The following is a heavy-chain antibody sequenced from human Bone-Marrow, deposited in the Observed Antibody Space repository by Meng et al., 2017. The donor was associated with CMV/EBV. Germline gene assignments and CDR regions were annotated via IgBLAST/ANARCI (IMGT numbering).Heavy chain of an antibody. V-gene: IGHV2-70D*14. CDR1: GFSVGASGMR. CDR2: IDWDDDE. J-gene: IGHJ4*02. D-gene: IGHD1-7*01. CDR3: ARAITGTHSWGLFFDY. Sequence: SGPTLVKPTQALALTCTVSGFSVGASGMRVSWIRQAPGEAPEWLARIDWDDDEFYSTSLRTRLTISKDTSENQVILTMTNMDPMDTATYYCARAITGTHSWGLFFDYWGPGSLVTDSS.